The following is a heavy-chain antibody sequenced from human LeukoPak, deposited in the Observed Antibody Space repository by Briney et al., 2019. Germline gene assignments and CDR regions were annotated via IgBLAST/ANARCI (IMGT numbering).Heavy chain of an antibody. D-gene: IGHD2-2*01. V-gene: IGHV4-4*07. CDR2: IYTSGST. CDR1: GGSISSYY. CDR3: ARSRGYCSSTSCYAEDCFDY. Sequence: SETLSLTCTVSGGSISSYYWSWIRQPAGKGLEWIGRIYTSGSTNYNPSLKSRVTMSVDTSKNQFSLKLSSVTAADTAVYYCARSRGYCSSTSCYAEDCFDYWGQGTLVTVSS. J-gene: IGHJ4*02.